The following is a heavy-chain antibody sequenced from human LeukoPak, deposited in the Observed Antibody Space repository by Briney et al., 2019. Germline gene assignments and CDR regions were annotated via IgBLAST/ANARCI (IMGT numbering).Heavy chain of an antibody. CDR1: GYTFTSYG. Sequence: ASVKVSCKASGYTFTSYGISWVRQAPGQGGEWMGWISAYNGNTNYAQKLQGRVTMTTDTSTSTAYMELRSLRSDDTAVYYCATVYSSSSGGAFDIWGQGTMVTVSS. CDR2: ISAYNGNT. D-gene: IGHD6-13*01. CDR3: ATVYSSSSGGAFDI. V-gene: IGHV1-18*01. J-gene: IGHJ3*02.